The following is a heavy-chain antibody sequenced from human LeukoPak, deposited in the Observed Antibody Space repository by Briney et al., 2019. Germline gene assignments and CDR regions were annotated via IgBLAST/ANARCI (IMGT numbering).Heavy chain of an antibody. CDR1: GYTFTSYA. CDR3: ARGPRIIMINAFDI. D-gene: IGHD3-22*01. CDR2: VNPSAGST. V-gene: IGHV1-46*01. Sequence: ASVNVSCKASGYTFTSYAMHWVRQAPGQRLEWMGIVNPSAGSTMYAQMFQGRLTMPRDNSTSTVYMELSSLRSEDTAVYYCARGPRIIMINAFDIWGQGTMVTVSS. J-gene: IGHJ3*02.